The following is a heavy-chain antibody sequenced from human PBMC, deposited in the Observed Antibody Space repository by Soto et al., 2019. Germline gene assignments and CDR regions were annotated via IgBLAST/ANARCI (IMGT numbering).Heavy chain of an antibody. V-gene: IGHV4-59*01. J-gene: IGHJ4*02. D-gene: IGHD1-26*01. Sequence: ETLSLTCTVSGGSISSYYWSWIRQPPGKGLEWIGYIYYSGSTNYNPSLKSRVTISVDTSKNQFSLKLSSVTAADTAVYYCARVEEREGATYFDYWGQGTLVTVSS. CDR3: ARVEEREGATYFDY. CDR1: GGSISSYY. CDR2: IYYSGST.